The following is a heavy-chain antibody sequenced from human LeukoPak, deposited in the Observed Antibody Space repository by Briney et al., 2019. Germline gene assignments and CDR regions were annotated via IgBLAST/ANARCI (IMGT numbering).Heavy chain of an antibody. V-gene: IGHV4-61*02. CDR1: GGSISSGSYY. CDR2: IYTSGRT. D-gene: IGHD3-10*01. J-gene: IGHJ4*02. Sequence: SQTLSLTCTVSGGSISSGSYYWNWIRQPAGKGLEWIGRIYTSGRTNYNPSLKSRVTISVDTSKNQFSLKLSAVTAADTAVYYCATKGGSGSSYFDYWGQGTLVTVSS. CDR3: ATKGGSGSSYFDY.